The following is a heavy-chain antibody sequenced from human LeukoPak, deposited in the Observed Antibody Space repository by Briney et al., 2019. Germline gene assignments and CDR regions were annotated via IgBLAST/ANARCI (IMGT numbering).Heavy chain of an antibody. J-gene: IGHJ4*02. CDR2: FDPEDGET. D-gene: IGHD3-22*01. V-gene: IGHV1-24*01. CDR1: GYTLTELS. Sequence: ASVKVSCKVSGYTLTELSMHWVRQAPGKGLEWMGGFDPEDGETIYAQTFQGRVTMTEDTSTDTAYMELSSLRSEDTAVYYCATALKDSSGYTRDWGQGTLVTVSS. CDR3: ATALKDSSGYTRD.